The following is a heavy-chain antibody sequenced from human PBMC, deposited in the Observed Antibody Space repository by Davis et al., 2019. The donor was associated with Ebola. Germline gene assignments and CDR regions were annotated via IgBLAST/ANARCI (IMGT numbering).Heavy chain of an antibody. CDR1: GGFTNNRNY. D-gene: IGHD5-24*01. V-gene: IGHV3-21*06. Sequence: PSETLSLTCSVSGGFTNNRNYYWGWIRQPPGKGLEWVSSISSSGISIYYADSVKGRFTIARDNAKNSLSLQMNSLRAEDTAVYYCARDVGILRRRDGYNPRGYYYGMDVWGQGTTVTVSS. J-gene: IGHJ6*02. CDR2: ISSSGISI. CDR3: ARDVGILRRRDGYNPRGYYYGMDV.